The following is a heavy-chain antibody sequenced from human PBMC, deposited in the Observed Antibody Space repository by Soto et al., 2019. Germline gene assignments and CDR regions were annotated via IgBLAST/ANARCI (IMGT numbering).Heavy chain of an antibody. V-gene: IGHV4-59*01. CDR1: GGSISSYY. D-gene: IGHD4-17*01. CDR2: IYYSGST. Sequence: SETLSLTCTVSGGSISSYYWSWIRQPPGKGLEWIGYIYYSGSTNYNPSLKSRVTISVDTSKNQFSLKLSSVTAADTAVYYCARAKYGDYFDYWGQGTLVTVSS. CDR3: ARAKYGDYFDY. J-gene: IGHJ4*02.